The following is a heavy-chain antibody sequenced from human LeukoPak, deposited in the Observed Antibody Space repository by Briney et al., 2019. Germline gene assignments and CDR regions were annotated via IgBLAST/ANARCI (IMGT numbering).Heavy chain of an antibody. CDR3: AGLGIAAREANYYYMDV. J-gene: IGHJ6*03. CDR2: IYYSGST. CDR1: GGSISSGGYY. Sequence: SQTLSLTCTVSGGSISSGGYYWSWIRQRPGKGLEWIGYIYYSGSTYYNPSLKSRVTMSVDTSENQFSLKLSSVTAADTAVYYCAGLGIAAREANYYYMDVWGKGTTVTVSS. D-gene: IGHD6-6*01. V-gene: IGHV4-31*03.